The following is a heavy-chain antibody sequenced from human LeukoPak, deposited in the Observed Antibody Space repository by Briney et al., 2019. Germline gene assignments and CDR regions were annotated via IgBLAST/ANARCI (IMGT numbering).Heavy chain of an antibody. CDR1: GYSFTSYW. J-gene: IGHJ5*02. CDR2: IYPGDSDT. V-gene: IGHV5-51*01. D-gene: IGHD2-2*02. Sequence: GESLKISCKGSGYSFTSYWIGWVRQMPGKGLEWMGIIYPGDSDTRYSPSFQGQVTTSADKSISTAYLQWSSLKASDTAMYYCARGYCSSTSCYRDWFDPWGQGTLVTVSS. CDR3: ARGYCSSTSCYRDWFDP.